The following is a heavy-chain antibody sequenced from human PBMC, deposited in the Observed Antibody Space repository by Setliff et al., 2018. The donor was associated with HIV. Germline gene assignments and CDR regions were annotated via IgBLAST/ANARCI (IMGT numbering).Heavy chain of an antibody. Sequence: SETLSLTCTVSGDSVSSYSWSWIRQPPGKGLEWIGHIYYSGRTNYNPSLKSRVTISVDTSKNQFSLKLSSVTAADTAVYYCARDVGSHYDSREYYFDYWGQGTLVTVSS. CDR3: ARDVGSHYDSREYYFDY. V-gene: IGHV4-59*02. J-gene: IGHJ4*02. CDR1: GDSVSSYS. CDR2: IYYSGRT. D-gene: IGHD3-22*01.